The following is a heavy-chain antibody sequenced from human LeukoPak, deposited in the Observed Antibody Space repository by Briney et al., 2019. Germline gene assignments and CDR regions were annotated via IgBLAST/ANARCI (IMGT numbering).Heavy chain of an antibody. Sequence: PSETLSLTCTVSGGSISSYYWSWIRQPPGKGLEWIGYIYYSGSTNYNPSLKSRVTISVDTSKNQFSLKLSSVTAADTAVYYCASGELMPDLAGRAFDYWGQGTLVTVSS. CDR2: IYYSGST. CDR3: ASGELMPDLAGRAFDY. J-gene: IGHJ4*02. CDR1: GGSISSYY. V-gene: IGHV4-59*01. D-gene: IGHD1-7*01.